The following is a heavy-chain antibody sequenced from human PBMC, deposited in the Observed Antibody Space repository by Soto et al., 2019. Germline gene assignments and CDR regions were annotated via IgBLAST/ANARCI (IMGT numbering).Heavy chain of an antibody. CDR3: ARGEYIVVVPAAIHGYYYYYGMDV. J-gene: IGHJ6*02. V-gene: IGHV1-69*13. D-gene: IGHD2-2*02. CDR1: GGTFSSYA. CDR2: IIPIFGTA. Sequence: SVKVSCKASGGTFSSYAISWVRQAPGQGLEWMGGIIPIFGTANYAQKFQGRVTITADESTSTAYMELSSLRSEDTAVYYCARGEYIVVVPAAIHGYYYYYGMDVWGQGTTVTVSS.